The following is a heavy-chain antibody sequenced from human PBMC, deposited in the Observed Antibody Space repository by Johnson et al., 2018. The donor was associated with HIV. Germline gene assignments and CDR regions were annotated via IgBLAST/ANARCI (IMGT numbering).Heavy chain of an antibody. V-gene: IGHV3-66*01. CDR3: AREKGIAARPLDAFDS. CDR2: IYSGGST. Sequence: MLLVESGGGVVRPGGSLRLSCAASGFTVSSNYMSWVRQAPGKGLEWVSVIYSGGSTYYADSVKGRFTISRDNSKNTLYLQMNSLRAEDTAVYYCAREKGIAARPLDAFDSWGQGTMVTVSS. J-gene: IGHJ3*02. CDR1: GFTVSSNY. D-gene: IGHD6-6*01.